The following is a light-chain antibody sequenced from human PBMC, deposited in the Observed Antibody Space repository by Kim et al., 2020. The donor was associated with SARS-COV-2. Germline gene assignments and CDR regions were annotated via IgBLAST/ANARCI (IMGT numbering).Light chain of an antibody. Sequence: EVVLTQSPATLSLSPGERAILSCRASQSVTTFLARYQQKPGQAPRLLIYNASNRATGIPARFTGGGYGTDFSLTISSLDPDDFAVYYCQQRSTWPWTFGQGTKVDIK. V-gene: IGKV3-11*01. CDR1: QSVTTF. CDR3: QQRSTWPWT. CDR2: NAS. J-gene: IGKJ1*01.